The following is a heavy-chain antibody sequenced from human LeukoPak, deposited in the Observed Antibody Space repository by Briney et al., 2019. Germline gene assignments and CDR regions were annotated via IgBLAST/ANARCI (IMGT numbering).Heavy chain of an antibody. J-gene: IGHJ4*02. Sequence: PSETLSLTCTVSGGSISSSSYYWGWIRQPPGKGLEWIGSIYYSGSTYYNPSLKSRVTISVDTSKNQFSLKLSSVTAADTAVYYCARHTQWFGELLYYFDYWGQGTLVTVSS. CDR3: ARHTQWFGELLYYFDY. V-gene: IGHV4-39*01. CDR1: GGSISSSSYY. D-gene: IGHD3-10*01. CDR2: IYYSGST.